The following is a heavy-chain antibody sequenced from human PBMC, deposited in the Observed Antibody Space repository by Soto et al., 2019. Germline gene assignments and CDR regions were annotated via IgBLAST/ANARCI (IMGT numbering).Heavy chain of an antibody. CDR1: GFTCSNYG. CDR2: ISGSGGST. CDR3: AKDSPVGVPLLRDLHD. D-gene: IGHD2-15*01. V-gene: IGHV3-23*01. J-gene: IGHJ1*01. Sequence: GSLRLSCAASGFTCSNYGMSWVRQAPGKGLEWVSVISGSGGSTYYADSVKGRFTLSRDNSKNTVYLQMNSLRAEDTAVYYCAKDSPVGVPLLRDLHDWGQGTLVTVSS.